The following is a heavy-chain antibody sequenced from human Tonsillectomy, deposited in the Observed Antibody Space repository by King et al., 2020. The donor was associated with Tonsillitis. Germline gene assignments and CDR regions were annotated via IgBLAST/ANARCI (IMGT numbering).Heavy chain of an antibody. Sequence: EVQLVESGGGLVQPGGSLRLSCAASGFTFSSYWMHWVRHAPGKGLVWVSRINSDGSSTSYADSVKGRFTISRDNAKNTLYLQMNSLRAEDTAVYYCARGGYTSGWPQNWGQGTLVTVSS. V-gene: IGHV3-74*01. CDR1: GFTFSSYW. D-gene: IGHD6-19*01. CDR3: ARGGYTSGWPQN. CDR2: INSDGSST. J-gene: IGHJ4*02.